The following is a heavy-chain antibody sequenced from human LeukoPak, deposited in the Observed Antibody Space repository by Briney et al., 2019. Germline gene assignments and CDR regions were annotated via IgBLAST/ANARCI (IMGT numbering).Heavy chain of an antibody. D-gene: IGHD6-19*01. CDR3: ARVSYSSTPDYYYYYYYMDV. CDR1: GYTFTGYY. V-gene: IGHV1-2*02. CDR2: INPNSGGT. J-gene: IGHJ6*03. Sequence: ASVKVSCKASGYTFTGYYMHWVRQAPGQGLEWMGWINPNSGGTNYAQKFQGRVTMTRDTSISTAYMELSRLRSDDTAVYYCARVSYSSTPDYYYYYYYMDVWGKGTTVTVSS.